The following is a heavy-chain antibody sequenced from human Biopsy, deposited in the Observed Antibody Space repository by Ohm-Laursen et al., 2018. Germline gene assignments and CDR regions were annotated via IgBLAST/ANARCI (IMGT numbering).Heavy chain of an antibody. CDR1: GFTFNHVW. J-gene: IGHJ4*02. CDR2: IYLDGNT. V-gene: IGHV3-53*01. Sequence: SLRLSCAASGFTFNHVWMSWVRQAPGKGLEWVSIIYLDGNTYYTDSVKGRFTISRDNSKNALYLQMNSLRPADTAKYYCVRGRAYWGQGTLVTVSS. CDR3: VRGRAY.